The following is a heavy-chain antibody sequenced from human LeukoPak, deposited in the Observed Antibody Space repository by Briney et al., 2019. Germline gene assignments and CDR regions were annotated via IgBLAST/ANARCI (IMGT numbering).Heavy chain of an antibody. CDR3: AREARLASAAGLDV. CDR1: GGSISGYY. D-gene: IGHD5-12*01. Sequence: SETLSLTCTVSGGSISGYYWSWIRQPAGKGLEWIGRLYGSASIKYNPSLRSRLSLSGDTSKNQFSLKLSSVTAADTAVYYCAREARLASAAGLDVWGQGTMVTVS. J-gene: IGHJ6*02. V-gene: IGHV4-4*07. CDR2: LYGSASI.